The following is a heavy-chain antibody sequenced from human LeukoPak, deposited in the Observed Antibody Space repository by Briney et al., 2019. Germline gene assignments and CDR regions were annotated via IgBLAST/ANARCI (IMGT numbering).Heavy chain of an antibody. CDR3: ARDVAAGQVDY. CDR2: ISSSSSYI. J-gene: IGHJ4*02. Sequence: GGSLRLSCAASGFTFSSYSMNWVRQAPGKGLEWVSSISSSSSYIYYADSVKGRFPISRDNAKNSLYLQMNSLRAEDTAVYYCARDVAAGQVDYWGQGTLVTVSS. D-gene: IGHD6-13*01. CDR1: GFTFSSYS. V-gene: IGHV3-21*01.